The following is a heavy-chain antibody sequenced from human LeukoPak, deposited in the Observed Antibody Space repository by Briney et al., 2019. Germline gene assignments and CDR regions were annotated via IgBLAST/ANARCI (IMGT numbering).Heavy chain of an antibody. CDR2: IYWNDDR. J-gene: IGHJ4*02. CDR3: AHSRRDFYFDY. V-gene: IGHV2-5*01. CDR1: GFSLSTSGVG. Sequence: SGPTLVRPTQTLTLTCTFSGFSLSTSGVGVGWIRQPPRKALEWLALIYWNDDRRYSTSLKTRLTITKDTSKNQVVLTMTNMDPVDTATYYCAHSRRDFYFDYWGQGTLVTVSS.